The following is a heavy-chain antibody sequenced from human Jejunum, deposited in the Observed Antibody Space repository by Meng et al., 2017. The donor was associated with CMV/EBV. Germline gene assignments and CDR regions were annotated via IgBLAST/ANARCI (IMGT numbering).Heavy chain of an antibody. Sequence: SGFTFDDYALPWVRQAPGKGLEWVSGINWNGVSTGYADSVKGRFTISRDNAKNSLFLQMNSLRAEDTALYYCARDGYYSGAYFIEYWGQGILVTVSS. CDR1: GFTFDDYA. J-gene: IGHJ4*02. V-gene: IGHV3-20*03. D-gene: IGHD3-3*01. CDR3: ARDGYYSGAYFIEY. CDR2: INWNGVST.